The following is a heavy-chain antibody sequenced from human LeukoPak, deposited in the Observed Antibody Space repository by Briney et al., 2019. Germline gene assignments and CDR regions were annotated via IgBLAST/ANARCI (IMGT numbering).Heavy chain of an antibody. D-gene: IGHD3-3*01. CDR3: ARDLGIFGVVIPSWFDP. CDR2: ISSSSSYI. V-gene: IGHV3-21*01. Sequence: GGSLRLSCAASGFTFSSYSMNWVRQAPGKGLEWVSSISSSSSYIYYADSVKGRFTISRDNAKNSLYLQMNSLRAEDTAVYCCARDLGIFGVVIPSWFDPWGQGTLVTVSS. CDR1: GFTFSSYS. J-gene: IGHJ5*02.